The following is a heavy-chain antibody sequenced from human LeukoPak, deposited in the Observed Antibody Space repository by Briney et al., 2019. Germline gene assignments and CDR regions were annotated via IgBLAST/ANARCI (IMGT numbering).Heavy chain of an antibody. V-gene: IGHV3-20*04. CDR1: GVTFDDYG. Sequence: GGSLRLSCAASGVTFDDYGMSWVRQAPGKGREWGSGINWNGGSTGYADSVKGRFTISRDNAKNSLYLQMNSLRAEDTALYYCAIFQTPYTAMAPFDYWGQGTLVTVSS. CDR3: AIFQTPYTAMAPFDY. J-gene: IGHJ4*02. D-gene: IGHD5-18*01. CDR2: INWNGGST.